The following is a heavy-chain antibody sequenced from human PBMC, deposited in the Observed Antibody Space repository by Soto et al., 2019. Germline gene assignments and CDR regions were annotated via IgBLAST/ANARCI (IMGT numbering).Heavy chain of an antibody. CDR2: IIPDLGIA. Sequence: ASVKVSCKASGGTFSSYTISWVRQAPGQGLEWMGSIIPDLGIANYAQKFQGRVTMTEDTSTDTAYMELSSLRHEDTAVYYCAKDGGPAYCNSPGCSAEHFDYWGQGTQVTVSS. CDR1: GGTFSSYT. J-gene: IGHJ4*02. D-gene: IGHD2-2*01. CDR3: AKDGGPAYCNSPGCSAEHFDY. V-gene: IGHV1-69*04.